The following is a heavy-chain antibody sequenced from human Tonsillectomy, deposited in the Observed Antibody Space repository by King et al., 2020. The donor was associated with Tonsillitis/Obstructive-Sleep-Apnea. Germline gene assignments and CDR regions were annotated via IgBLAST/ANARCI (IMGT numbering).Heavy chain of an antibody. CDR2: INHSEIT. Sequence: VQLQQWGAGLLKPSETLSLTCAVYGGSFSGYYWSWISQHPGKGLEWTGEINHSEITTTNPSLKSGETITVDTSKNQFSLMLSSVTAADTAVYYCARTSRVVKGYRYWGQGTLVTVSS. V-gene: IGHV4-34*04. D-gene: IGHD3-3*01. CDR1: GGSFSGYY. J-gene: IGHJ4*02. CDR3: ARTSRVVKGYRY.